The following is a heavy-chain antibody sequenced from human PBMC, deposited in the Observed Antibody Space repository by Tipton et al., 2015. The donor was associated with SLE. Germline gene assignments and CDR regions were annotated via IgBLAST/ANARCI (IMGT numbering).Heavy chain of an antibody. V-gene: IGHV4-31*03. J-gene: IGHJ3*02. CDR2: IYYSGST. D-gene: IGHD3-10*01. CDR3: ARYQRLLWFPGRSDDAFDI. Sequence: TLSLTCTVSGGSISSGSYYWSWIRQHPGKGLEWIGYIYYSGSTYYNPSLKSRVTISVDTSKNQFSLKLSSVTAADTAVYYCARYQRLLWFPGRSDDAFDIWGQGTTVTVSS. CDR1: GGSISSGSYY.